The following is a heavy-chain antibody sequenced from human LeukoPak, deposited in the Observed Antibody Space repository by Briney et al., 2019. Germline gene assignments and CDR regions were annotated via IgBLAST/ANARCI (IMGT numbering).Heavy chain of an antibody. D-gene: IGHD3-22*01. CDR1: GFTFSSYA. Sequence: PGGSLRLSCAASGFTFSSYAMHWVRQAPGRGLEWVAVISYDGSNKYYADSVKGRFTISRDNAKNSLYLQMNSLRAEDTAVYYCARDYYDSSGSIAGHWGQGTLVTVSS. CDR2: ISYDGSNK. J-gene: IGHJ4*02. CDR3: ARDYYDSSGSIAGH. V-gene: IGHV3-30*04.